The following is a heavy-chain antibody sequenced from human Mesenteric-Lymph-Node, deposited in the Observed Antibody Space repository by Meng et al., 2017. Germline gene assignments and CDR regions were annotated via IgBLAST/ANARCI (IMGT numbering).Heavy chain of an antibody. D-gene: IGHD2-15*01. CDR2: INTDGSNK. CDR3: VRDRYVCGGGGCYSDYFDN. Sequence: GGSLRLSCAASGFTFSDYWMHWVRQAPGKGLVWVSRINTDGSNKAYADSVQGRFTISRDNAKSTLYLQMNSLRADDTSVYYCVRDRYVCGGGGCYSDYFDNWGQGTLVTVSS. J-gene: IGHJ4*02. V-gene: IGHV3-74*01. CDR1: GFTFSDYW.